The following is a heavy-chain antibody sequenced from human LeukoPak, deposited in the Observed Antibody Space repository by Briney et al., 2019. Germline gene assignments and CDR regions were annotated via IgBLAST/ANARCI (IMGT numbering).Heavy chain of an antibody. CDR1: GGSISSGDYY. V-gene: IGHV4-30-4*08. CDR3: ASSYCSRTSCYEAY. D-gene: IGHD2-2*01. CDR2: IYYSGST. Sequence: PSETLSLTCTVSGGSISSGDYYWSWIRQPPGKGLEWIGYIYYSGSTYYNPSLKSRVTISVDTSKNQFSLKLSSVTAADTAVYYCASSYCSRTSCYEAYWGQGTLVTVSS. J-gene: IGHJ4*02.